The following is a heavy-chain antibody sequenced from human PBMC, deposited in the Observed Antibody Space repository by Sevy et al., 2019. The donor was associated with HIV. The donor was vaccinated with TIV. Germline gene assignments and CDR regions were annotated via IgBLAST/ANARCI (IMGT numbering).Heavy chain of an antibody. Sequence: GGSLRLSCAASGFTFSSYWMHWVRQVPGKGLVWVSRIKSDGSSTSYADSVKGRFSISRDNTKNTLYLQMNSLRAEDTAVYYCARDRSGSYHVSDNWFDPWGQGTLVTVSS. CDR1: GFTFSSYW. V-gene: IGHV3-74*01. CDR3: ARDRSGSYHVSDNWFDP. CDR2: IKSDGSST. D-gene: IGHD1-26*01. J-gene: IGHJ5*02.